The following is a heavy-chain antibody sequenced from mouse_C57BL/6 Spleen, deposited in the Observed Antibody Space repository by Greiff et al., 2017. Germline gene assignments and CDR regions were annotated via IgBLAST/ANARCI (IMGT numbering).Heavy chain of an antibody. J-gene: IGHJ2*01. CDR2: IYPGDGDT. CDR1: GYAFSSSW. V-gene: IGHV1-82*01. Sequence: VKLMESGPELVKPGASVKISCKASGYAFSSSWMNWVKQRPGKGLEWIGRIYPGDGDTNYNGKFKGKATLTADKSSSTAYMQLSSLTSEDSAVYFCARERNSNQYYFDYWGQGTTRTVSS. CDR3: ARERNSNQYYFDY. D-gene: IGHD2-5*01.